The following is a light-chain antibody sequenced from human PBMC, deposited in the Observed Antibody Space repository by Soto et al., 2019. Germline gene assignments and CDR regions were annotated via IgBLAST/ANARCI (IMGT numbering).Light chain of an antibody. J-gene: IGKJ2*01. CDR2: DIS. CDR3: QQRNAWPRNT. V-gene: IGKV3-11*01. CDR1: QSVPSY. Sequence: EIVLTQFPATLSLSPGDRATLSCRASQSVPSYLAWYQQKPGQAPRLLVYDISNRATGIPARFTGSGSGTDFTLPISSLEPEDSAVSYCQQRNAWPRNTFGQGTKLQI.